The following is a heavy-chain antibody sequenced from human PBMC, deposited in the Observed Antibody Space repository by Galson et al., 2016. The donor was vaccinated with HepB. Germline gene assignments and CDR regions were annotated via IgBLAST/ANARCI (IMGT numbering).Heavy chain of an antibody. D-gene: IGHD3-22*01. CDR2: ISGGGQNT. Sequence: SLRLSCAASGFTFSSYAMSWVRQAPGKGLEWISSISGGGQNTYYRDSVEGRFTSSRDNSKNTLYLQMNSLRAEDTATYFCARVGPSGYFFDSWGQGALVIVSS. CDR3: ARVGPSGYFFDS. V-gene: IGHV3-23*01. J-gene: IGHJ4*02. CDR1: GFTFSSYA.